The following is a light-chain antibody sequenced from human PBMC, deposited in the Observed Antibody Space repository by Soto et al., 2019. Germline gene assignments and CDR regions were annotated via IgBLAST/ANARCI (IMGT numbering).Light chain of an antibody. CDR1: QSVSRN. Sequence: IVLTQCTSTLSVSPGERATLSCRASQSVSRNFVWYEQKPGQAPRLLIXXAYXRATGIPDRFSGSGSGTDFTLTISRLEPEDFSVEYCQQYGSSARSITFGQGTRLEIK. CDR2: XAY. V-gene: IGKV3-20*01. CDR3: QQYGSSARSIT. J-gene: IGKJ5*01.